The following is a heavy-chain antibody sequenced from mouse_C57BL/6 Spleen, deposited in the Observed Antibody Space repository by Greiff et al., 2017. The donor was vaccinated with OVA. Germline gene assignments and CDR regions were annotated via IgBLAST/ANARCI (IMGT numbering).Heavy chain of an antibody. V-gene: IGHV2-2*01. D-gene: IGHD2-4*01. J-gene: IGHJ3*01. CDR3: ASTYDYDVSWFAY. Sequence: VQGVESGPGLVQPSQSLSITCTVSGFSLTSYGVHWVRQSPGKGLEWLGVIWSGGSTDYNAAFISRLSISKDNSKSQVFFKMNSLQADDTAIYYCASTYDYDVSWFAYWGQGTLVTVSA. CDR1: GFSLTSYG. CDR2: IWSGGST.